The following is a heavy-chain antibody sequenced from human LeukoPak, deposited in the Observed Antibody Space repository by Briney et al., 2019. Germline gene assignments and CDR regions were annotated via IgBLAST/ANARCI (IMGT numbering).Heavy chain of an antibody. CDR3: ASAIAAAATYAFDI. D-gene: IGHD6-13*01. Sequence: SETLSLTCAVSGGSISSSNWWSWVRQPPGKGLEWIGEIYHSGSTNYNPSLKSRVTISVDTSKNQFSLKLSSVTAADTAVYYCASAIAAAATYAFDIWGQGTKVTVSS. CDR2: IYHSGST. V-gene: IGHV4-4*02. J-gene: IGHJ3*02. CDR1: GGSISSSNW.